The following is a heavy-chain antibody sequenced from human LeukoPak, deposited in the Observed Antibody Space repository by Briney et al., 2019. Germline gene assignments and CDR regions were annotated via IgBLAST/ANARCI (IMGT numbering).Heavy chain of an antibody. V-gene: IGHV3-9*01. J-gene: IGHJ4*02. Sequence: PGGSLRLSCAASGFTFDDYAMHWARQAPGKGLEWVSGISWNSGSIGYADSVKGRFTISRDNAKNSLYLQMNSLRAEDTALYYCAKETSAGYFDYWGQGTLVTVSS. CDR1: GFTFDDYA. CDR2: ISWNSGSI. D-gene: IGHD2-2*01. CDR3: AKETSAGYFDY.